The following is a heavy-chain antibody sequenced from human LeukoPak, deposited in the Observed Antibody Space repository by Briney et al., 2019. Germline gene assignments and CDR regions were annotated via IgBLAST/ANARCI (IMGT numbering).Heavy chain of an antibody. D-gene: IGHD3-22*01. CDR2: IDPSDSYT. V-gene: IGHV5-10-1*01. CDR1: GYSFTSYW. CDR3: ARNPYSTHPYYYDSSGYLLDY. J-gene: IGHJ4*02. Sequence: GESLKISCKCSGYSFTSYWISWVRQMPRKGLEWMGRIDPSDSYTNYSPSFQGHVTISADKSISTAYLQWSSLKASDTAMYYCARNPYSTHPYYYDSSGYLLDYWGQGTLVTVSS.